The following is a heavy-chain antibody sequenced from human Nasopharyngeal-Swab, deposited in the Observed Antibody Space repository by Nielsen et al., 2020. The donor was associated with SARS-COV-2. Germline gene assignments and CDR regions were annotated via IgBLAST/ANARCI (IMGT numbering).Heavy chain of an antibody. J-gene: IGHJ2*01. Sequence: GESLKISCAASGFTFSSFGMHWVRQAPGKGLEWVAFIAHDASNEYYGDSVKGRFTISKDNSNNNLYLQMNSLRAEDTAVYYCARDQDGDYAPWYFDLWGRGTLVTVSS. V-gene: IGHV3-30*03. CDR3: ARDQDGDYAPWYFDL. D-gene: IGHD4-17*01. CDR1: GFTFSSFG. CDR2: IAHDASNE.